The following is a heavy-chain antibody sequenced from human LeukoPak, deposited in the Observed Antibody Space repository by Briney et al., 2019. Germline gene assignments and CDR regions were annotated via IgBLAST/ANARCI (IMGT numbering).Heavy chain of an antibody. V-gene: IGHV3-64*04. J-gene: IGHJ6*02. CDR1: GFTFSSYA. CDR2: ISSNGGST. CDR3: ARSQPFEAYYGGDCYGHYYYYGMDV. Sequence: GGSLRLSCSASGFTFSSYAMHWVRQAPGKGLEYVSAISSNGGSTYYADSVKGRFTISRDNSKNTLYLQMNSLRAEDTAVYYCARSQPFEAYYGGDCYGHYYYYGMDVWGQGTTVTVSS. D-gene: IGHD2-21*02.